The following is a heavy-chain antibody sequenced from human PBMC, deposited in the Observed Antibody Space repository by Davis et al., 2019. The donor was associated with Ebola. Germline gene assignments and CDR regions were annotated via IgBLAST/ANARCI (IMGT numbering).Heavy chain of an antibody. CDR2: IYTGDSDT. V-gene: IGHV5-51*01. J-gene: IGHJ3*02. Sequence: KVSCKDSEDSFTSYWIGWVRQMPGKGLEWMGIIYTGDSDTRYSPSFRGRVTISADKSTRTAYLQWGSLKASDTAMYYCASLRRTITGMDDGFDIWGQGTMVTVSS. D-gene: IGHD1-20*01. CDR3: ASLRRTITGMDDGFDI. CDR1: EDSFTSYW.